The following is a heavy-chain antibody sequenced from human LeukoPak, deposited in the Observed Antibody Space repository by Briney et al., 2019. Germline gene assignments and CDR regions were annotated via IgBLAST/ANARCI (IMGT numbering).Heavy chain of an antibody. J-gene: IGHJ4*02. V-gene: IGHV3-30*18. CDR2: ISYDGSNK. Sequence: PGGSLRLSCAASAFTFSSYGMHWVRQAPGKGLEWVALISYDGSNKYYADSVKGRFTISRDNSKNTLYLQMNSLRAEDTAVYYCAKEEMATITGYWGQGTLVTVSS. D-gene: IGHD5-24*01. CDR3: AKEEMATITGY. CDR1: AFTFSSYG.